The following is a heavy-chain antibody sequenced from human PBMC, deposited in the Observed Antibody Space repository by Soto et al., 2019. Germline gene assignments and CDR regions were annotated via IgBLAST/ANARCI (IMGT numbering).Heavy chain of an antibody. Sequence: GASVKVSCKASGYSFSTYAISWVRQAPGQGLEWLGRISTYNGNTNYGHILQGRVALTTDTSTNTAFMELRSLGSDDTAVYYCARTIAVAGIGYYFDYWGQGTLVTVYS. CDR1: GYSFSTYA. V-gene: IGHV1-18*04. J-gene: IGHJ4*02. CDR3: ARTIAVAGIGYYFDY. CDR2: ISTYNGNT. D-gene: IGHD6-19*01.